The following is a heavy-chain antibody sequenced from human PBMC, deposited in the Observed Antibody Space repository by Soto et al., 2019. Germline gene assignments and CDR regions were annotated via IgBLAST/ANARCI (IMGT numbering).Heavy chain of an antibody. V-gene: IGHV2-5*02. J-gene: IGHJ4*02. CDR2: IYWDDDK. D-gene: IGHD3-10*01. Sequence: QITLKESGPTLVKPTQTLTLTCTFSGFSLSTSGVGVGWIRQPPGKALEWLALIYWDDDKRYSPSLKSRLTITKDTSKNQVVLTMTNMDPVDTATYYCAHTAYGSGSYEPEKFDYWGQGTLVTVSS. CDR1: GFSLSTSGVG. CDR3: AHTAYGSGSYEPEKFDY.